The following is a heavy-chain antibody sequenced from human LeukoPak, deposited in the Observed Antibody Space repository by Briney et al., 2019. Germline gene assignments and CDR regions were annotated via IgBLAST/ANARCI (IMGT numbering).Heavy chain of an antibody. D-gene: IGHD3-22*01. CDR3: ASLRAYDSSGYYQPDYYYGMDV. CDR2: IIPIFGTA. Sequence: SVKVSCKASGGTFSSYAMSWVRQAPGQGLEWLGGIIPIFGTANYAQKFQGRVTITADESTSTAYMELSNLRSEDTAVYYCASLRAYDSSGYYQPDYYYGMDVWGQGTTVIVSS. V-gene: IGHV1-69*01. CDR1: GGTFSSYA. J-gene: IGHJ6*02.